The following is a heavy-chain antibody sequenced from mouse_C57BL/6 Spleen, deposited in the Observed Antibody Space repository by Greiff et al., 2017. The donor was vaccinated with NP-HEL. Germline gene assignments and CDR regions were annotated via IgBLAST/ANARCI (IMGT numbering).Heavy chain of an antibody. V-gene: IGHV1-59*01. Sequence: QVQLQQPGAELVRPGTSVKLSCKASGYTFTSYWMHWVKQRPGQGLEWIGVIDPSDSYTNYNQKFKGKATLTVDTSSSTAYMQLSSLTSEDSAVYYCVYSNYLGGLYYFDDWGQGTTLTVSS. D-gene: IGHD2-5*01. J-gene: IGHJ2*01. CDR2: IDPSDSYT. CDR3: VYSNYLGGLYYFDD. CDR1: GYTFTSYW.